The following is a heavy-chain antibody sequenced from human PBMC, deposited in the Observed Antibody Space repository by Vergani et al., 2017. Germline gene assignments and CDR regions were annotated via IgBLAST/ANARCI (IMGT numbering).Heavy chain of an antibody. Sequence: VQLVESGGGVVQPGTSLRLSCVVSGFALNRHAMYWVRQAPGRGLEWIAYINSSPTETFYADSVKGRFTISRDNVKNFLFLQMNNLRAADTGVYFCTRDMTVLVKSPPQPDWFGPWGQGSPVTVSS. CDR1: GFALNRHA. CDR2: INSSPTET. V-gene: IGHV3-21*06. J-gene: IGHJ5*02. D-gene: IGHD2-21*01. CDR3: TRDMTVLVKSPPQPDWFGP.